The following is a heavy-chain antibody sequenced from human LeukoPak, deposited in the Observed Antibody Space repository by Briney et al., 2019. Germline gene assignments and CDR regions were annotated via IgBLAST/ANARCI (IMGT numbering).Heavy chain of an antibody. CDR1: GFTFSSYS. D-gene: IGHD6-19*01. V-gene: IGHV3-48*04. Sequence: PGRSLRLSCAASGFTFSSYSMNWVRQAPGKGLEWDSYISSIGSTIYYADSVRGRFTISRDNAKNSLSLQVKSLRAEDTAVYYCARKGAVAGTGFDYWGQGTLVTVSS. CDR3: ARKGAVAGTGFDY. CDR2: ISSIGSTI. J-gene: IGHJ4*02.